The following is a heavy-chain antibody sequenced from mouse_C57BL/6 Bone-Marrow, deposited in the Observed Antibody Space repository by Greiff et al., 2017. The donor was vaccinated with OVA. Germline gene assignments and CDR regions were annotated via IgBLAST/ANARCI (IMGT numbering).Heavy chain of an antibody. D-gene: IGHD1-1*01. V-gene: IGHV1-61*01. CDR1: GYTFTSYW. J-gene: IGHJ1*03. CDR3: ATYYYGSSWDFDV. CDR2: IYPSDSET. Sequence: QVQLQQPGAELVRPGSSVKLSCKASGYTFTSYWMDWVKQRPGQGLEWIGNIYPSDSETPYNQKFKDKATLTVDKSSSTAYMQLSSLTSEDSAVYYCATYYYGSSWDFDVWGTGTTVTVSS.